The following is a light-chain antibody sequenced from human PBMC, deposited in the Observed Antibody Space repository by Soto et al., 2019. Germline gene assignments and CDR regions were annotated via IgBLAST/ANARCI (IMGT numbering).Light chain of an antibody. Sequence: EIVLTQSPATLSLSPGERATLSCRASQSVSSYFAWYQQKPGQAPRLLIYDASNRATGIPARFSGSGSGTDFTLTISSLXPEDFAVYYCQQRGNWPLTFGQGTKVEIK. V-gene: IGKV3-11*01. CDR1: QSVSSY. CDR3: QQRGNWPLT. CDR2: DAS. J-gene: IGKJ1*01.